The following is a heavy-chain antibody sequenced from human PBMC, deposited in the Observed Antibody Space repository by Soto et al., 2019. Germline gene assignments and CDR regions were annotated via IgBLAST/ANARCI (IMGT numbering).Heavy chain of an antibody. Sequence: SSETLSLTCAVAGAYIKTGGYYWTWLRPHPTKGLEWIGYIYYSGSTYYNPSLKSRVTISVDTSKNQFSLKLSSVTAADTAVYYCARVREYSSSSAYYYYYYMDVWGKGTTVTVSS. CDR3: ARVREYSSSSAYYYYYYMDV. CDR2: IYYSGST. D-gene: IGHD6-6*01. J-gene: IGHJ6*03. V-gene: IGHV4-31*11. CDR1: GAYIKTGGYY.